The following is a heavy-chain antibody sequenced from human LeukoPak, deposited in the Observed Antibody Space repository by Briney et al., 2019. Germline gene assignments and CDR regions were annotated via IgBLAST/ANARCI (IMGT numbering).Heavy chain of an antibody. V-gene: IGHV3-48*01. Sequence: GGSLRLSCVGSGFSFSSYGMTWVRQAPGKGLGWVSDISRSSSTIYYADSVKGRFTISRDNAKNSLYLQMNSLRAEDTAMYYCAKAGYSSSWYDYWGQGTLVTVSS. J-gene: IGHJ4*02. CDR2: ISRSSSTI. CDR1: GFSFSSYG. CDR3: AKAGYSSSWYDY. D-gene: IGHD6-13*01.